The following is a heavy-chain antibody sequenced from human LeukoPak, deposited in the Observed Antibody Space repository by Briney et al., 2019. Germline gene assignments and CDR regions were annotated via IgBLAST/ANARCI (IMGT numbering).Heavy chain of an antibody. CDR3: ASYPTGYYDFDY. CDR2: ISGSGGST. Sequence: PGGSLRLSCAASGFTFSSYGMSWVRQAPGKGLEWVSAISGSGGSTYYADSVKGRFTISRDNSKNTLYLQMNSLRAEDTAVYYCASYPTGYYDFDYWGQGTLVTVSS. J-gene: IGHJ4*02. CDR1: GFTFSSYG. V-gene: IGHV3-23*01. D-gene: IGHD3-9*01.